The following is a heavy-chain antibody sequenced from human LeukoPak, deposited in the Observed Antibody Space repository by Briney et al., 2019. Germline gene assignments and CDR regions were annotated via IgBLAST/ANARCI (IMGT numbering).Heavy chain of an antibody. CDR1: GGSISSSSYY. J-gene: IGHJ4*02. V-gene: IGHV4-39*07. Sequence: SETLSLTCTVSGGSISSSSYYWGWIRQPPGKGLEWIGSIYYSGSTYYNPSLKSRVTISVDTSKNQFSLKLSSVTAADTAVYYCARRAPYSYEWSTLDYWGQGTLVTVSS. D-gene: IGHD5-18*01. CDR3: ARRAPYSYEWSTLDY. CDR2: IYYSGST.